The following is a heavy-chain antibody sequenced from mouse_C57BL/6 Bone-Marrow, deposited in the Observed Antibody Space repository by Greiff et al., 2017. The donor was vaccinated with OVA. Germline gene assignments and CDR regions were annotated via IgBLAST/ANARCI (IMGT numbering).Heavy chain of an antibody. J-gene: IGHJ2*01. CDR2: IYPGDGDT. CDR3: VGYYFDY. V-gene: IGHV1-82*01. Sequence: VQLQQSGPELVKPGASVKISCKASGYAFSSSWMNWVKQRPGKGLEWIGRIYPGDGDTNYNGKFKGKATLTADKSSSTAYMRLSSLTSEDSAVYFCVGYYFDYWGQGTTLTVSS. CDR1: GYAFSSSW.